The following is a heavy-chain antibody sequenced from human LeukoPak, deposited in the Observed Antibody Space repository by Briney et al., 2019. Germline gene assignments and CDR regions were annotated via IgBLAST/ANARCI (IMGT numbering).Heavy chain of an antibody. CDR1: GFTFSNFW. V-gene: IGHV3-74*01. D-gene: IGHD3-22*01. CDR2: FNTDGTNT. Sequence: GGSLRLSCAASGFTFSNFWMHWVRQAPGKGLVWVSRFNTDGTNTNYADSVKGRLTISRDNAKNTLYLQMNSLRAEDTAVYYCARVRRYYDTTGSDDAFDIWGQGTMVTVSS. J-gene: IGHJ3*02. CDR3: ARVRRYYDTTGSDDAFDI.